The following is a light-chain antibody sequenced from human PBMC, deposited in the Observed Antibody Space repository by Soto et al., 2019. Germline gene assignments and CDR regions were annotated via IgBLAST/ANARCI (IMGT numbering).Light chain of an antibody. CDR2: DAS. CDR3: QQYNSYST. CDR1: QRISSW. J-gene: IGKJ4*01. Sequence: DIQMTQSPSTLSASVGDRVTITCRASQRISSWLAWYQQKPGKAPKLLIYDASSLESGVPSRFSGCGSGTEFTLTISSLQPDDFATYYCQQYNSYSTCGGGTKVEIK. V-gene: IGKV1-5*01.